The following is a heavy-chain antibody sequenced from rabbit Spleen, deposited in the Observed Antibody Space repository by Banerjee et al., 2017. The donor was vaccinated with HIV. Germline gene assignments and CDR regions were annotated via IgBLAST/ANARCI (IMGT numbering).Heavy chain of an antibody. CDR1: GFTISNNYW. V-gene: IGHV1S45*01. CDR3: AREVLYATYAGFGDATIYYFDL. Sequence: QEQLVESRGGLVTPGGSLKLSCKASGFTISNNYWMNWVRQAPGKGLEWIACIAAGSNSAYYASWVNGRFTISKSSSSTVDLKMTSLTAADTATYFCAREVLYATYAGFGDATIYYFDLWGPGTLVTVS. D-gene: IGHD6-1*01. J-gene: IGHJ4*01. CDR2: IAAGSNSA.